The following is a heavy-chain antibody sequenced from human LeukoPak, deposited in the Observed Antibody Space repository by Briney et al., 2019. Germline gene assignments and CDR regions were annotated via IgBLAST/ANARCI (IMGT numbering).Heavy chain of an antibody. CDR3: VVLRPEWYYYGSGSSKIFDY. CDR2: IYPGDSDT. Sequence: GESLKISCKGSGYSFTSYWIGWVRQMPGKGLEWMGIIYPGDSDTRYSPSFQGQVTISADKSISTAYLQWSSLKASDTAMYYCVVLRPEWYYYGSGSSKIFDYWGQGTLVTVSS. J-gene: IGHJ4*01. D-gene: IGHD3-10*01. V-gene: IGHV5-51*03. CDR1: GYSFTSYW.